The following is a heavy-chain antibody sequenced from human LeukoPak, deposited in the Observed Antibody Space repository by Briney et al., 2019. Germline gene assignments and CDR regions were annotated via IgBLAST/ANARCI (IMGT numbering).Heavy chain of an antibody. CDR2: ISYDGSNK. Sequence: GGSLRLSCAASGFTFSSYGMHWVRQAPGKGLEWVAVISYDGSNKYYADSVKGRFTISRDNSKNTLYLQMDSLRVEDTAVYYCVRTGIRNDFWSGFDYWGQGSLVTVSS. CDR1: GFTFSSYG. D-gene: IGHD3-3*01. J-gene: IGHJ4*02. V-gene: IGHV3-30*03. CDR3: VRTGIRNDFWSGFDY.